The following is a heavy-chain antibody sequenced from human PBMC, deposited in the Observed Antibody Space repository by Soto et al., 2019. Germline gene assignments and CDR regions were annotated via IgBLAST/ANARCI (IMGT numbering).Heavy chain of an antibody. V-gene: IGHV3-23*01. Sequence: GGSLRLSCAASGFTFSSYAMSWVRQAPGKGLEWVSAISGSGGSTYYADSVKGRFTISRDNSKNTLYLQMNSLRAEDTAVYYCAKDAFPIVVVPAAIIGHWYFDLWGRGTLVTVSS. J-gene: IGHJ2*01. CDR3: AKDAFPIVVVPAAIIGHWYFDL. D-gene: IGHD2-2*01. CDR2: ISGSGGST. CDR1: GFTFSSYA.